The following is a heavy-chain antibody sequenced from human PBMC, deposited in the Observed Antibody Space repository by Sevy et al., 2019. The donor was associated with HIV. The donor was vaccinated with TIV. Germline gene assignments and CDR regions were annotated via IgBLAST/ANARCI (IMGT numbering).Heavy chain of an antibody. V-gene: IGHV3-11*01. CDR2: ISSSGRTI. J-gene: IGHJ1*01. Sequence: GGSLRLSCAASGFTFSDYYMSRIRQAPRKGLEWVSYISSSGRTIYYADSVKGRFTISRDNAKNSLYLQMNSLRAEDTAVYYCARPPGGYQLLSFFQHWDQGTLVTVSS. D-gene: IGHD2-2*01. CDR1: GFTFSDYY. CDR3: ARPPGGYQLLSFFQH.